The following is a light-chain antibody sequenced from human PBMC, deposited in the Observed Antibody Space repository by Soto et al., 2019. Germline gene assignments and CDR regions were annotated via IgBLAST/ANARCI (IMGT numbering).Light chain of an antibody. CDR3: SSYTRDKTVL. V-gene: IGLV2-14*03. CDR2: DVT. J-gene: IGLJ2*01. CDR1: STDVGGYNY. Sequence: QSALTQPASVSGSPGQSITISCTGSSTDVGGYNYVSWHQQHPGKAPKLMIFDVTKRPSGVSNRFSGSKSGDTASLTISGLQAEDEADYCSSYTRDKTVLFGGGTKVTVL.